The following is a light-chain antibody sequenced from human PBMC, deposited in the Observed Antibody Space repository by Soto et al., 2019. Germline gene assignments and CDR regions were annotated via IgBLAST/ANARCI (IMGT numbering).Light chain of an antibody. J-gene: IGLJ3*02. CDR1: YSNIGINT. CDR3: ASWDDSLNGWV. CDR2: SDN. V-gene: IGLV1-44*01. Sequence: QSALTQPPSASGTPGQRVTMSCSGSYSNIGINTVNLYHHLPGAAPKLLIHSDNQRPSGVPDRFSGSKSGTSASLAISGLQSEDEADYYCASWDDSLNGWVFGGGTKLTVL.